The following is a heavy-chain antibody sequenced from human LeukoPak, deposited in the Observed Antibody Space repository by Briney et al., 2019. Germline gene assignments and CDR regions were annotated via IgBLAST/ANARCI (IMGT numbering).Heavy chain of an antibody. J-gene: IGHJ4*02. V-gene: IGHV3-23*01. CDR2: ISGSGGST. CDR1: GFTFSSYA. D-gene: IGHD2-2*01. CDR3: ATGRTIVVVPAAMPDY. Sequence: GGSLRLSCAASGFTFSSYAMSWVRQAPGKGLEWVSAISGSGGSTYYADSVKGRFAISRDNSKNTLYLQMNSLRAEDTAVYYCATGRTIVVVPAAMPDYWGQGTLVTVSS.